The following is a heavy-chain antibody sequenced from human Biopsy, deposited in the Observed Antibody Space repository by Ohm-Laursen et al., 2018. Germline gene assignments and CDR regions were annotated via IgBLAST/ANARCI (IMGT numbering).Heavy chain of an antibody. CDR1: GGSISSGGSY. CDR3: ARGYYFDSNGYFWFDP. Sequence: SQTLSLTCTVSGGSISSGGSYWSWIRQRPGKGLEWIGYIFNSANTYYNPSLKNLITISGDTSKNQFSLKLNCVTAADTAVYYCARGYYFDSNGYFWFDPWGQGTLVTVSS. D-gene: IGHD3-22*01. V-gene: IGHV4-31*01. J-gene: IGHJ5*02. CDR2: IFNSANT.